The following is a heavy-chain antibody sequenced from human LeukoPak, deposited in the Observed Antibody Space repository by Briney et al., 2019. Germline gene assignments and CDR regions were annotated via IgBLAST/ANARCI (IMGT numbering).Heavy chain of an antibody. D-gene: IGHD3-9*01. CDR2: IIPIFGTA. J-gene: IGHJ4*02. CDR1: GGTFSSYA. Sequence: SVKVSCRASGGTFSSYAISWVRQAPGQGLEWMGGIIPIFGTANYAQKFQGRVTITADKSTSTAYMELSSLRSEDTAVYYCASDNGDYDILTGYSWFDYWGQGTLVTVSS. V-gene: IGHV1-69*06. CDR3: ASDNGDYDILTGYSWFDY.